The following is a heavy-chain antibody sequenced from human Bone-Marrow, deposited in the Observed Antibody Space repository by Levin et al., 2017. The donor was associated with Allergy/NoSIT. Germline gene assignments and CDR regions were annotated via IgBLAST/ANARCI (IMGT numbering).Heavy chain of an antibody. Sequence: ETLSLTCAGSGFTFSTYAINWFGQPPGKGLEWVSTIYPSGGSTYYADSVKGRFTISRDNSKNTLSLQMNSLRADDTAVYYCARQYSSTWYIFDYWGQGTLVTVSS. V-gene: IGHV3-23*01. CDR3: ARQYSSTWYIFDY. CDR2: IYPSGGST. D-gene: IGHD6-13*01. CDR1: GFTFSTYA. J-gene: IGHJ4*02.